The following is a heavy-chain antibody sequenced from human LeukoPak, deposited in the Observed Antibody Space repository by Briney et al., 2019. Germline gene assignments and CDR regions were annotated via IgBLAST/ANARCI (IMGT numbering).Heavy chain of an antibody. Sequence: PGGSLRLSCAASGFTFSSYWMSWVRQAPGKGLEWVANIKQDGSEKYYVDSVKGRFTISRDNAKNSLYLQMNSLRAEDTAVYYCARCSEDYYGSGPGYWGQGTLVTVSS. V-gene: IGHV3-7*01. CDR3: ARCSEDYYGSGPGY. CDR2: IKQDGSEK. CDR1: GFTFSSYW. J-gene: IGHJ4*02. D-gene: IGHD3-10*01.